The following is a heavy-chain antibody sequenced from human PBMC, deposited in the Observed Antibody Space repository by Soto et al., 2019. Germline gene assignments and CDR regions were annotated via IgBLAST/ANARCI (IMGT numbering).Heavy chain of an antibody. D-gene: IGHD3-3*01. CDR1: GYTFTGYY. CDR2: INPNSGGT. Sequence: GASVKVSCKASGYTFTGYYMHWVRQAPGQGLEWMGWINPNSGGTNYAQKFQGWVTMTRDTSISTAYMELSRLRSDDTAVYYCARSAEMYYDFWSGYPHQDDYYYYYGMDVWGQGTTVTVSS. J-gene: IGHJ6*02. V-gene: IGHV1-2*04. CDR3: ARSAEMYYDFWSGYPHQDDYYYYYGMDV.